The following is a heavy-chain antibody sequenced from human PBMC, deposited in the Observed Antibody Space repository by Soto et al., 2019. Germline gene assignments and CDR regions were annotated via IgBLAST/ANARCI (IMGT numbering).Heavy chain of an antibody. V-gene: IGHV4-39*01. D-gene: IGHD2-8*01. CDR3: ARHPGYAVPTVYATHYFNY. Sequence: QLQLQESGPGLVKPSETLTLTCTVSGDSISSNNYYCGWIRQPPGKGLEWIGSIYYTGSTSYNPSLTSGVTMSPDTCKSQFSLKLSSVPAADTAVYFCARHPGYAVPTVYATHYFNYWGQGILVTVST. J-gene: IGHJ4*02. CDR2: IYYTGST. CDR1: GDSISSNNYY.